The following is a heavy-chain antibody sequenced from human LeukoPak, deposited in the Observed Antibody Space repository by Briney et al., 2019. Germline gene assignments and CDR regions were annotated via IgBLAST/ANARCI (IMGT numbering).Heavy chain of an antibody. CDR1: SGSFSGNN. V-gene: IGHV4-34*01. J-gene: IGHJ4*02. D-gene: IGHD3-10*01. CDR3: ARGASTILLWFGELKYYFDY. Sequence: SETLSLTCAVFSGSFSGNNWSWIRQPPGKGLEWIGEINHSGSTNYNPSLKSRVTISVDTSKNQFSLKLSSVTAADTAVYYCARGASTILLWFGELKYYFDYWGQGTLVTVSS. CDR2: INHSGST.